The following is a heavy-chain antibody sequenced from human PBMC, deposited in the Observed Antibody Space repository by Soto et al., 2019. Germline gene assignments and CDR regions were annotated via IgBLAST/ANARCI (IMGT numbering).Heavy chain of an antibody. D-gene: IGHD3-10*01. J-gene: IGHJ4*02. CDR1: GFTFSGYS. Sequence: EVQLVESGGGLIKPGGSLRLSCAASGFTFSGYSMNWVRHAPGKGLEWVSSISSTSIYIYYADSVKGRFTISRDNAKNSLYLQMNSLRAEDTAVYYCARVAAGIYFEYWGQGTLVTVSS. CDR3: ARVAAGIYFEY. V-gene: IGHV3-21*01. CDR2: ISSTSIYI.